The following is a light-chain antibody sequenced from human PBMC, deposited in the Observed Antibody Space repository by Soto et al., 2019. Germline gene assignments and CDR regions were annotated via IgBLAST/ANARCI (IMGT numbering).Light chain of an antibody. J-gene: IGLJ1*01. CDR1: SSDVGGYNY. V-gene: IGLV2-14*01. Sequence: QSVLTQPASVSGSPGQSITISCTGTSSDVGGYNYVSWYQQYPGKAPKLMIYEVSNRPSGVSNRFSGSKSGNTASLTISGLPAEDEADYYCSSYTSSTTRVFGPGTKLTVL. CDR3: SSYTSSTTRV. CDR2: EVS.